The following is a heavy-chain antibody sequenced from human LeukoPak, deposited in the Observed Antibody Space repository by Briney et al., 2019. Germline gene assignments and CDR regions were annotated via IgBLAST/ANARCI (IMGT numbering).Heavy chain of an antibody. Sequence: GGSLRLSCAASGFTFSSYGMHWVRQAPGKGLEWVAVIWYDGSNKYYADSAKGRFTISRDNSKNTLYLQMNSLRAEDTAVYYCAKGRLPVGSGSYSAFDYWGQGTLVTVSS. CDR1: GFTFSSYG. J-gene: IGHJ4*02. CDR3: AKGRLPVGSGSYSAFDY. D-gene: IGHD1-26*01. V-gene: IGHV3-33*06. CDR2: IWYDGSNK.